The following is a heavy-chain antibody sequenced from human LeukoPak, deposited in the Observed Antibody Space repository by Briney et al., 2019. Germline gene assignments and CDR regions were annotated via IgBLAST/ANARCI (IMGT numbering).Heavy chain of an antibody. V-gene: IGHV3-23*01. CDR3: AKDSELELPYYFDY. J-gene: IGHJ4*02. D-gene: IGHD1-7*01. CDR1: GFTFSSYA. Sequence: SGGSLRLPCAASGFTFSSYAMSWVRQAPGKGLECVSAISGSGGSTYYANSVKGRFTISRDNSKNTLYLQMNSLRAEDTAVYYCAKDSELELPYYFDYWGQGTLVTVSS. CDR2: ISGSGGST.